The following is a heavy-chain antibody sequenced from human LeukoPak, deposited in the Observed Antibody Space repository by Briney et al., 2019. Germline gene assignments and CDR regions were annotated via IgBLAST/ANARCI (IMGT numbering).Heavy chain of an antibody. CDR3: TNRQWLAKTPYIFDY. D-gene: IGHD6-19*01. CDR1: GFSFSNAW. Sequence: PGGSLRLSCAVSGFSFSNAWMAWVRQAPGKGLEWVGRIKSKTDGGTTDYAAPVKGRFTISRDDSKDTLYLQMNSLKTEDTAVYYCTNRQWLAKTPYIFDYWGQGTQVTVSS. CDR2: IKSKTDGGTT. V-gene: IGHV3-15*01. J-gene: IGHJ4*02.